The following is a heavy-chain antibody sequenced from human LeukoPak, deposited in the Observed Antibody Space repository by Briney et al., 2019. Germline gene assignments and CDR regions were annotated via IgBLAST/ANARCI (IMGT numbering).Heavy chain of an antibody. J-gene: IGHJ5*02. V-gene: IGHV3-30-3*01. CDR3: ARDRRRYCSGGSCYWWFDP. CDR2: ISYDGSNK. Sequence: GRSLRLSCAASGFTFSSYAMHWVRQAPGKGLEWVAVISYDGSNKYYADSVKGRFTISRDNSKNTLYLQMNSLRAEDTAAYYCARDRRRYCSGGSCYWWFDPWGQGTLVTVSS. D-gene: IGHD2-15*01. CDR1: GFTFSSYA.